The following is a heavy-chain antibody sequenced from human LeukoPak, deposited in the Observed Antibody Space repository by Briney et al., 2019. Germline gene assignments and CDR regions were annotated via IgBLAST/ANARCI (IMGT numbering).Heavy chain of an antibody. J-gene: IGHJ4*02. CDR2: ISNDGNNR. CDR3: AKGGGVIGRSYYFDY. D-gene: IGHD2-8*02. CDR1: GFPFSTYG. Sequence: GMSLRLSCAASGFPFSTYGMHWVRQAPGKGLEWVAAISNDGNNRFYADSVKGRFTISRDNPKNTMNLQMNSLRAEDTAVYYCAKGGGVIGRSYYFDYWGQGTWSPSPQ. V-gene: IGHV3-30*18.